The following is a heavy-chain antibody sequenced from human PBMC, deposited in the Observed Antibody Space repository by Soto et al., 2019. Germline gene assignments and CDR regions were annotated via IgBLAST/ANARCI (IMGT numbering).Heavy chain of an antibody. CDR1: GGSFSGYY. J-gene: IGHJ3*02. V-gene: IGHV4-34*01. CDR2: LNHSGST. D-gene: IGHD3-3*01. CDR3: ARGPRREWFYNTNAFDI. Sequence: QVQLQQWGAGLLKPSETLSLTCAVYGGSFSGYYWSWIRQPPGKGLEWIGELNHSGSTNYNPSLKSRVTISVDTSKNQFSLKLSSVTAADTAVYYCARGPRREWFYNTNAFDIWGQGTMVTVSS.